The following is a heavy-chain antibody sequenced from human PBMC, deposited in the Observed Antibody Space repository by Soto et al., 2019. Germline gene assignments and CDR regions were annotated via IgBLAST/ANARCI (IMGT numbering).Heavy chain of an antibody. CDR2: IWYDGSNK. CDR3: AREDIVVVPASLMDV. Sequence: PGGSLRLSCAASGFTFSSYGMHWVRQAPGKGLEWVAVIWYDGSNKYYADSVKGRFTISRDNSKNTLYLQMNSLRAEDTAVYYCAREDIVVVPASLMDVWGQGTTVTVSS. V-gene: IGHV3-33*01. D-gene: IGHD2-2*01. CDR1: GFTFSSYG. J-gene: IGHJ6*02.